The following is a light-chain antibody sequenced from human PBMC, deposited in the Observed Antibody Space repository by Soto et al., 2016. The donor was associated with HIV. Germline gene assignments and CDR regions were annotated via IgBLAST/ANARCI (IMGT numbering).Light chain of an antibody. J-gene: IGLJ3*02. CDR2: DDN. V-gene: IGLV3-21*04. CDR3: QLWGIYSGQMV. Sequence: SYELTQPPSVSVAPGKTARFACGGDNVGSNSVHWYQQKPGQAPVLVMYDDNDRPSGIPERFSGSKSGDTATLTISRVEAEDEAAFYCQLWGIYSGQMVIGGGTRLTVL. CDR1: NVGSNS.